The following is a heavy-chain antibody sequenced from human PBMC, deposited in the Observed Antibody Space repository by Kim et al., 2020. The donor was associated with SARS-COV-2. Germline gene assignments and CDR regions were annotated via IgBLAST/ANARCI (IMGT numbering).Heavy chain of an antibody. V-gene: IGHV4-34*01. D-gene: IGHD3-10*01. J-gene: IGHJ4*02. Sequence: SETLSLTCAVYGGSFSGYYWSWIRQPPGKGLEWIGEINHSGSTNYNPSLKSRVTISVDTSKNQFSLKLSSVTAADTAVYYCAREGMVRGVINWGQGTLVTVSS. CDR3: AREGMVRGVIN. CDR2: INHSGST. CDR1: GGSFSGYY.